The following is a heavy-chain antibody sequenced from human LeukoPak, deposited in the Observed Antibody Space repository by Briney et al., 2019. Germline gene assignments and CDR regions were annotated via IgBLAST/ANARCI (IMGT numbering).Heavy chain of an antibody. V-gene: IGHV3-23*01. CDR2: ISGSGSGT. CDR3: AKLGTSDSRGYYFLFDY. Sequence: GGSLRLSCAAPGFTFSDYAMGWVCQAPGKGPEWVSVISGSGSGTDYGDSVKGRFTISRDNFRNTLSLQMSSLRAADTAIYYCAKLGTSDSRGYYFLFDYWGQGNLVTVSS. D-gene: IGHD3-22*01. J-gene: IGHJ4*02. CDR1: GFTFSDYA.